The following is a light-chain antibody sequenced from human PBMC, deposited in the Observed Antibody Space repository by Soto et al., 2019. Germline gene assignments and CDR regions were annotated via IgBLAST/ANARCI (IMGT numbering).Light chain of an antibody. CDR2: KAS. CDR3: QHWHGFSWT. V-gene: IGKV1-5*03. J-gene: IGKJ1*01. CDR1: QSINDW. Sequence: DIQMIQSPSTLSASVGDRVTITCRASQSINDWVAWYQQKPGRAPKFLIYKASNLESGVPSRFSGSGSGTEFTLTISSLQPDDFATYYCQHWHGFSWTFGQGTKVEIK.